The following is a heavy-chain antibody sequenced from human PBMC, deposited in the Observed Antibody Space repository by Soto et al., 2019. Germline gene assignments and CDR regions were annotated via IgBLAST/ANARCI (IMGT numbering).Heavy chain of an antibody. CDR3: ARALNSGSYLGLDY. CDR1: GFTFSSYS. CDR2: ISSSSSTI. J-gene: IGHJ4*02. V-gene: IGHV3-48*02. D-gene: IGHD1-26*01. Sequence: GVSLRLSCAASGFTFSSYSMNWVRQAPGKGLEWVSYISSSSSTIYYADSVKGRFTISRDNAKNSLYLQMNSLRDEDTAVYYCARALNSGSYLGLDYWGQGTLVTVSS.